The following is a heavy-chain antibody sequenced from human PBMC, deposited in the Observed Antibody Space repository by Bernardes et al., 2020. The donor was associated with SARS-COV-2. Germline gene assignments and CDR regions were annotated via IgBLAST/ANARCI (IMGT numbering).Heavy chain of an antibody. V-gene: IGHV3-74*01. CDR3: ARGGSSSWYRGAYFDY. D-gene: IGHD6-13*01. CDR2: IGDGAT. Sequence: GGSLRLSCEASGFILSNYWMHWVRKVPGKGLVWVSRIGDGATTYADSVKGRFTISRDNAKNSLYLQMNSLRAEDTAVYYCARGGSSSWYRGAYFDYWGQGTLVTVSS. CDR1: GFILSNYW. J-gene: IGHJ4*02.